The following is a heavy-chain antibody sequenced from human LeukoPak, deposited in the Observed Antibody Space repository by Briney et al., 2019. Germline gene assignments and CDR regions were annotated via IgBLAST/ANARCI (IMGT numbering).Heavy chain of an antibody. CDR2: IIPIVGTA. V-gene: IGHV1-69*06. J-gene: IGHJ3*02. CDR3: AIIYGIAENAFDI. Sequence: SVKLSCTASGGTFSSYSISWVRQAPGQGLEWMGGIIPIVGTANYAHKLNGRVTITADKSTSTSLMELSSLRAEDTDVYYCAIIYGIAENAFDIWGQGQMVTVSS. D-gene: IGHD6-13*01. CDR1: GGTFSSYS.